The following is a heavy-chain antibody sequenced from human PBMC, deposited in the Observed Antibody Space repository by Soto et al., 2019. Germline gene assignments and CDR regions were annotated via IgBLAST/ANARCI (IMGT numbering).Heavy chain of an antibody. CDR2: IYYSGST. D-gene: IGHD2-15*01. J-gene: IGHJ4*02. CDR3: ARGYCSGGSCPRS. Sequence: SETLSLTCTVSGVSISITSYYWGWVRQPPGKGLEWIGYIYYSGSTNYNPSHKSRVTISVDTSKNQFSLKLSSVTAADTAVYYCARGYCSGGSCPRSWGQGTLVTVSS. CDR1: GVSISITSYY. V-gene: IGHV4-61*05.